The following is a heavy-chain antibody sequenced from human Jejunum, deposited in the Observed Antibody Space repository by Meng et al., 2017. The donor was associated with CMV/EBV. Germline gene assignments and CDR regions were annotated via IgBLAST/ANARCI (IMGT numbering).Heavy chain of an antibody. V-gene: IGHV3-23*01. CDR2: ISGSGGST. Sequence: FTFSSYAMSWVRQAPGKGLEWVSAISGSGGSTYYADSVKGRFTISRDNSKNTLYLQMNSLRAEDTAVYYCAKVVGYDFWRPNWFDPWGQGTLVTVSS. CDR1: FTFSSYA. D-gene: IGHD3-3*01. CDR3: AKVVGYDFWRPNWFDP. J-gene: IGHJ5*02.